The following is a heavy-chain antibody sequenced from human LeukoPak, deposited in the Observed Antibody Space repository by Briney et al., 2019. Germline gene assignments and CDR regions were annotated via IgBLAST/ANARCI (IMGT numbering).Heavy chain of an antibody. CDR3: ARDTDYYDSSGYLRGAYDY. J-gene: IGHJ4*02. CDR2: ISSNGGST. CDR1: GFTFSTYA. D-gene: IGHD3-22*01. V-gene: IGHV3-64*01. Sequence: PGGSLRLSCAASGFTFSTYAMHWVRQAPGKGLEYVSTISSNGGSTYYANSVKGRFTISRDNAKNSLYLQMNSLRAEDTAVYYCARDTDYYDSSGYLRGAYDYWGQGTLVTVSS.